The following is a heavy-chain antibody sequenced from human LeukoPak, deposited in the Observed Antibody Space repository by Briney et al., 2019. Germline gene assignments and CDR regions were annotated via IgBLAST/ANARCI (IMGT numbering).Heavy chain of an antibody. CDR1: GFTFSSYS. J-gene: IGHJ4*02. D-gene: IGHD2-2*01. CDR2: IYSGGST. V-gene: IGHV3-53*01. Sequence: GGSLRLSCAASGFTFSSYSMNWVRQAPGKGLEWVSVIYSGGSTYYADSVKGRFTISRDNSKNTLYLQMNSLRAEDTAVYYCAGVVLVVTVFDCWGKGTPVTVPS. CDR3: AGVVLVVTVFDC.